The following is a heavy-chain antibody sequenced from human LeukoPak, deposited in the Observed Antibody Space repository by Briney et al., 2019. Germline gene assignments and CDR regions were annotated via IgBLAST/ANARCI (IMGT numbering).Heavy chain of an antibody. CDR1: GGSISSGDYY. J-gene: IGHJ4*02. V-gene: IGHV4-30-4*01. CDR3: ARQSHSYGYPDY. Sequence: SETLSLTCTVSGGSISSGDYYWSWIRQPPGKGLEWIGYIYYSGSTYYNPSLKSRVTMSVDTSKNQFSLKLSSVTAADTAVYYCARQSHSYGYPDYWGQGTLVTVSS. CDR2: IYYSGST. D-gene: IGHD5-18*01.